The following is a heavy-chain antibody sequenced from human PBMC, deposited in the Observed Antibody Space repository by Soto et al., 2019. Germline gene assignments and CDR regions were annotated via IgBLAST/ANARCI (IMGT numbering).Heavy chain of an antibody. J-gene: IGHJ5*02. CDR3: GSRPGYCSGGSCSGWFDP. Sequence: QLQLQESGPGLVKPSETLSLTCTVSGGSISSSSYYWGWIRQPPGKGLEWIGSIYYSGSTYYNPSLKSRFTIPVATSKNQFSLKLSSGTAADTAVYYGGSRPGYCSGGSCSGWFDPGAREPWSPSPQ. CDR1: GGSISSSSYY. D-gene: IGHD2-15*01. CDR2: IYYSGST. V-gene: IGHV4-39*01.